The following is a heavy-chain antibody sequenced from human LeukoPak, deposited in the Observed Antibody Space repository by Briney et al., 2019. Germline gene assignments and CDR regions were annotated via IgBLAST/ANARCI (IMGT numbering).Heavy chain of an antibody. CDR1: GGAITGYY. V-gene: IGHV4-59*01. D-gene: IGHD3-10*01. J-gene: IGHJ3*02. CDR3: VRHPIRGVATADAFDI. Sequence: SETLSLTCTVSGGAITGYYWSWIRQPPGKGLEWIGYIYYSGSTNYNPSLKSRVTMSVDTSKKQFSLKLSSVTAADTAVYYCVRHPIRGVATADAFDIWGQGTMVTVSS. CDR2: IYYSGST.